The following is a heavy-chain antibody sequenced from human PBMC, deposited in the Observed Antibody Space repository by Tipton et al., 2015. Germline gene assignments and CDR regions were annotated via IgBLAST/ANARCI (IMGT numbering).Heavy chain of an antibody. D-gene: IGHD3-10*01. V-gene: IGHV4-59*01. Sequence: TLSLTCTVSGGSISTYYWSWIRQPPGKGLEWIGYIYYSGSTNYNPSLKSRVTISVDTSKNQFSLKVTSVAAADTAVYYCARLRETYGSDSDNWFDPWGQGTLVTVSS. CDR1: GGSISTYY. CDR2: IYYSGST. CDR3: ARLRETYGSDSDNWFDP. J-gene: IGHJ5*02.